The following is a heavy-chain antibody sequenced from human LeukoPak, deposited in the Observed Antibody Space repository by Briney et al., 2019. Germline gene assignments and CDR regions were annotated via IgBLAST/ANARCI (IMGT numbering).Heavy chain of an antibody. V-gene: IGHV4-4*07. CDR1: GGSISDFY. D-gene: IGHD5-18*01. CDR2: IYTSGNT. Sequence: PSETLSLTCSVSGGSISDFYWNWIRQPAGKGLEWIGRIYTSGNTNYKPSLNPSLESRVTISVDTSKNQFSLKLSSVTAADTAVYYCASNYGYGPHGYYYYYYMDVWGKGTTVTVSS. J-gene: IGHJ6*03. CDR3: ASNYGYGPHGYYYYYYMDV.